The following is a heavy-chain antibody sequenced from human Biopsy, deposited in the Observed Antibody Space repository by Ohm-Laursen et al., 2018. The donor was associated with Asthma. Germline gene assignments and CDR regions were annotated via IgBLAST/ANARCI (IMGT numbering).Heavy chain of an antibody. D-gene: IGHD3-22*01. CDR3: ARGDSSNWSHYYFDY. CDR2: LYSGGTS. J-gene: IGHJ4*02. V-gene: IGHV3-53*01. CDR1: GFAVRSDY. Sequence: SLRLSCAASGFAVRSDYMFWVRQAPGKGLEWVSVLYSGGTSHTADSVRGRFTISRDYSKNTLYLQMHSLRAEDTAVYYCARGDSSNWSHYYFDYWGQGTLVTVSS.